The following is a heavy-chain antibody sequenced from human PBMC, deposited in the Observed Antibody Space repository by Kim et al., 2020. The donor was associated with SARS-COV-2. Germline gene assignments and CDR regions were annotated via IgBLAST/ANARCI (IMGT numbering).Heavy chain of an antibody. CDR3: ASHICSWYEPGRGCDFDY. CDR2: IYYSGST. J-gene: IGHJ4*02. D-gene: IGHD6-13*01. V-gene: IGHV4-39*01. CDR1: GGSISSSSYY. Sequence: SETLSLTCTVSGGSISSSSYYWGWIRQPPGKGLEWIGSIYYSGSTYYNPSLKSRVTISVDTSKNQFSLKLSSVTAADTAVYYCASHICSWYEPGRGCDFDYWGQGTLVTVSS.